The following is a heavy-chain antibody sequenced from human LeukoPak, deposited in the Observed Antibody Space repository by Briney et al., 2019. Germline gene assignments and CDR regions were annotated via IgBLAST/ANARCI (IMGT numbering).Heavy chain of an antibody. J-gene: IGHJ4*02. D-gene: IGHD6-19*01. V-gene: IGHV3-15*01. CDR2: IKSKTDGGTT. CDR1: GLTFTNAW. CDR3: TTDMAVAGDFNY. Sequence: GGSLRLSCAASGLTFTNAWMSWVRQAPGKGLEWVGRIKSKTDGGTTDYAAPVKGRFTISRDGAENTLYLQTNSLKTEDTAVYYCTTDMAVAGDFNYWGQGTLVTVSS.